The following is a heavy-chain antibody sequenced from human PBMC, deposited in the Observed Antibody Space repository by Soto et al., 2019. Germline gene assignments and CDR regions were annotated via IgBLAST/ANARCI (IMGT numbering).Heavy chain of an antibody. CDR3: AKGAVAGTPTSYYYYGMDV. D-gene: IGHD6-19*01. CDR2: IIPIFGTV. CDR1: GGTFRTYA. V-gene: IGHV1-69*12. J-gene: IGHJ6*02. Sequence: QVQLLQSGAEVKKPGSSVRVSCEASGGTFRTYAISWVRQAPGQGLEWMGEIIPIFGTVNYAQKFQGRVTITAYESTTTEYMDLRSLRSEDTAVYYCAKGAVAGTPTSYYYYGMDVWGQGTTVTVSS.